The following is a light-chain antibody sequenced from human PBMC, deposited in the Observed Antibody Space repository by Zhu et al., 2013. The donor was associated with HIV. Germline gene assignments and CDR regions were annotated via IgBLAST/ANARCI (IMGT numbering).Light chain of an antibody. Sequence: QSVLTQPPSVSGAPGQRVSISCTGSSSNIGAGYDVHWYQKLPGTAPRLLIYDNTNRPSGVPDRFSGSKSGTSASLAITGLQAEDEADYYCQSYDSTLSGSGVFGGGTKADRP. CDR3: QSYDSTLSGSGV. CDR2: DNT. J-gene: IGLJ2*01. CDR1: SSNIGAGYD. V-gene: IGLV1-40*01.